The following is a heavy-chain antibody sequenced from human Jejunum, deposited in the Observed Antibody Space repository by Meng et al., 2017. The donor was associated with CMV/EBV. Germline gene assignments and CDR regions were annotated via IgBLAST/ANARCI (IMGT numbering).Heavy chain of an antibody. D-gene: IGHD1-14*01. CDR2: ISAYNGNT. J-gene: IGHJ5*02. Sequence: VQMVAAGDEGKKPGPSVNVSCKASGYIFNNHGVSCVRQAPGQGPEWMGWISAYNGNTNYAQNFQGRFTMTTDTSTSTAYMELRSLRSDDTAVYYCARDLPGGTKGTWLDLWGQGTLVTVSS. CDR3: ARDLPGGTKGTWLDL. V-gene: IGHV1-18*01. CDR1: GYIFNNHG.